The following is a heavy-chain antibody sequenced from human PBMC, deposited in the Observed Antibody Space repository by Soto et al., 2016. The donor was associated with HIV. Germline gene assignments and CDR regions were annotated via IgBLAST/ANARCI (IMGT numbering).Heavy chain of an antibody. CDR2: ISGSGGST. CDR1: GFTFSSYA. Sequence: EVQLLESGGGLVQPGGSLRLSCAASGFTFSSYAMSWVRQAPGKGLEWVSAISGSGGSTYYADSVKGRFTISRDNSKNTLYLQMNSLGAEDTAVYYCAKDMDCSSTSCYEFDYWGQGTLVTVSS. D-gene: IGHD2-2*01. J-gene: IGHJ4*02. CDR3: AKDMDCSSTSCYEFDY. V-gene: IGHV3-23*01.